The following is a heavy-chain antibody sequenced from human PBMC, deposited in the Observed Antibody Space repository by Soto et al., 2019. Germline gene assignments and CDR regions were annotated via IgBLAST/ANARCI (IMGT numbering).Heavy chain of an antibody. Sequence: PSETLSLTCAVYGGSFSGYYWSWIRQPPGKGLEWIGETNDRGNTKYTPSVESRVTISLGTSNNPLSLKVTSVTAADTAVYYCARDRVYGSGSYYPYFDFDYWGQGTLVTVSS. J-gene: IGHJ4*02. CDR3: ARDRVYGSGSYYPYFDFDY. CDR2: TNDRGNT. V-gene: IGHV4-34*01. CDR1: GGSFSGYY. D-gene: IGHD3-10*01.